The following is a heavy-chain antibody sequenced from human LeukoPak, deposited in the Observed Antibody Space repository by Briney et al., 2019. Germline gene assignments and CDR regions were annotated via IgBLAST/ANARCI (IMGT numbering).Heavy chain of an antibody. V-gene: IGHV3-21*01. J-gene: IGHJ5*02. CDR3: ARDLEQQLFDL. CDR1: GFTFSRYS. D-gene: IGHD6-13*01. Sequence: GGSLRLSCAASGFTFSRYSMNWVRQAPGKGLEWVSSITISSTYLFYADSVKGRFTISRDNAKNSLYLQMNSLRAEDTAVYYCARDLEQQLFDLWGQGTLVTV. CDR2: ITISSTYL.